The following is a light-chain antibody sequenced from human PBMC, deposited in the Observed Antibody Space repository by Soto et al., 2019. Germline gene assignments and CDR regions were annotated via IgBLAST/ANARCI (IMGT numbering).Light chain of an antibody. CDR1: QTVIRNY. CDR3: QQHGGSPIT. V-gene: IGKV3-20*01. J-gene: IGKJ5*01. CDR2: GAS. Sequence: EIVLSQSPGTLSLSTGERATLSCRSSQTVIRNYLAWHQQKPGQTPRLLVYGASSRATGIPDRFSGSGSGTDFTLTISRLEPEDFAVYYCQQHGGSPITFGQGTRLEIK.